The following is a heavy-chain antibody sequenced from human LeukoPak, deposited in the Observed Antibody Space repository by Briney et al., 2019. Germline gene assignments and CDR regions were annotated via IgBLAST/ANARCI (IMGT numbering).Heavy chain of an antibody. CDR2: INPNSGGT. CDR3: ARAAIRAAFDI. CDR1: GYTFTGYY. V-gene: IGHV1-2*02. J-gene: IGHJ3*02. Sequence: GASVRVSCKASGYTFTGYYMHWVRQAPGQGREWMGWINPNSGGTNYTQKFQGRVTMTRDTSISTAYMELSRLRSDDTAVYYCARAAIRAAFDIWGQGTMVTVSS.